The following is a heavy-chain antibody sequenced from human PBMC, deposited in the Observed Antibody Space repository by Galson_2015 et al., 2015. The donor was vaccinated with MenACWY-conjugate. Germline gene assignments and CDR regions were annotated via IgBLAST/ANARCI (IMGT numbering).Heavy chain of an antibody. CDR3: ARGPPRYVRY. Sequence: SETLSLTCRVSGCSISRGYYWGWIRQPPGKGLEWIGSVDHRGSTYHNTSLKSRVTISVDTSKTQCSLKVYTVTAADTAVYYCARGPPRYVRYWGQGTLVIVSS. J-gene: IGHJ4*02. CDR1: GCSISRGYY. CDR2: VDHRGST. D-gene: IGHD5-12*01. V-gene: IGHV4-38-2*02.